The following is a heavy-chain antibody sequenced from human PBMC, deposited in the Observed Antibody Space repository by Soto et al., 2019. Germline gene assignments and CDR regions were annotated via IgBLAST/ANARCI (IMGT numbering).Heavy chain of an antibody. CDR1: GFTFSDHY. V-gene: IGHV3-72*01. J-gene: IGHJ4*02. CDR2: TRNKANSYTT. Sequence: GGSLRLSCAASGFTFSDHYMDWVRQAPGKGLEWVGRTRNKANSYTTEYAASVKGRFTISRDDSKNSLYLQMNSLKTEDKALYYCVSVSGSYSDDYWGKGTLVT. CDR3: VSVSGSYSDDY. D-gene: IGHD3-10*01.